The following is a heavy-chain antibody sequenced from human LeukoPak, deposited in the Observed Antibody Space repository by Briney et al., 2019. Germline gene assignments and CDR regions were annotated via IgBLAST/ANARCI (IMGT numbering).Heavy chain of an antibody. J-gene: IGHJ4*02. Sequence: GGSLRLSCAASGFTVSSNYMSWVRQAPGKGLEWISVIYSDATTYYADSVKGRFTISRDNSKNTLYLQMNSLRAEDTAVYYCASGSYYDYWGQGTLVTVSS. CDR3: ASGSYYDY. D-gene: IGHD1-26*01. CDR1: GFTVSSNY. CDR2: IYSDATT. V-gene: IGHV3-53*01.